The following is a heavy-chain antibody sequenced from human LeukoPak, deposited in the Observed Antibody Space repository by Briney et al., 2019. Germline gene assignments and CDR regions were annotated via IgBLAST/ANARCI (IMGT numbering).Heavy chain of an antibody. V-gene: IGHV3-64*01. CDR3: ARGAAYFYDSGGYWDY. CDR2: ISSNGEST. CDR1: GFTFSSHA. J-gene: IGHJ4*02. Sequence: PGGSLRLSCAASGFTFSSHAMYWVRQAPGKGLEYVSAISSNGESTYYVKSVKGRFTISRDNSKNTLYLQMGSLRAEDMAVYYCARGAAYFYDSGGYWDYWGQGTLVTVSS. D-gene: IGHD3-22*01.